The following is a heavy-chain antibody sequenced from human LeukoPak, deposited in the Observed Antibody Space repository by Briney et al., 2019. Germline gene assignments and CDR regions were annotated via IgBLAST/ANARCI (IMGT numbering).Heavy chain of an antibody. J-gene: IGHJ4*02. Sequence: PSGTLSLTCAVSGGSISSSNWWSWVRQPPGKGLEWIGEIYHSRSTNYNPSLKSRVTISVDKSKNQFSLKLSSVTAADTAVYYCARSYYYDSSGYLFDYWGQGTLVTVSS. CDR2: IYHSRST. CDR3: ARSYYYDSSGYLFDY. D-gene: IGHD3-22*01. CDR1: GGSISSSNW. V-gene: IGHV4-4*02.